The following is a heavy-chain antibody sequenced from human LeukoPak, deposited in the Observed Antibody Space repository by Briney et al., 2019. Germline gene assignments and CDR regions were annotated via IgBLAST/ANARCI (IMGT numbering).Heavy chain of an antibody. D-gene: IGHD3-3*01. V-gene: IGHV3-33*01. Sequence: PGRSLRLSCAASGLTLSSYAMHWVRQAPGKGLEWVAVIWYDGADKYYADSVKGRFTISRDNSENTLYLQMNSLRAEDTAVYYCARGISAGVDIFDFYYTRTNYWGQGTLVTVSS. CDR1: GLTLSSYA. CDR3: ARGISAGVDIFDFYYTRTNY. CDR2: IWYDGADK. J-gene: IGHJ4*02.